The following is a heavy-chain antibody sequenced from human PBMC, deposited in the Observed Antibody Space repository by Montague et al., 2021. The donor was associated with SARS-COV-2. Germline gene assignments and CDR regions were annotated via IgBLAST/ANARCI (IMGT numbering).Heavy chain of an antibody. V-gene: IGHV3-33*01. D-gene: IGHD2-15*01. CDR3: ARDLLVGAHRYEIDY. J-gene: IGHJ4*02. CDR1: GFTFSNYV. CDR2: IWYGGSNT. Sequence: SLRLSCAASGFTFSNYVMHWVRQAPGKGLEWVAAIWYGGSNTYYADSVKGRFTISRDNSKNTLYLQMNSLRAEDTAVYYCARDLLVGAHRYEIDYWGQGTLVTVSS.